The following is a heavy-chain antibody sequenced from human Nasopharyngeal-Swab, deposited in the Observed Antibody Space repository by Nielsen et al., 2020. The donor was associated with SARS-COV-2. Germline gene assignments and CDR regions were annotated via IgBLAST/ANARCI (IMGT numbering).Heavy chain of an antibody. J-gene: IGHJ4*02. V-gene: IGHV3-74*01. D-gene: IGHD7-27*01. CDR3: ARDFDKTGD. CDR2: INSDGSRT. Sequence: GESLKISSEVSGFTFSDSWMHWVRQAPGKGLVWVSRINSDGSRTGYADAVKGRFTISRDNSKNTIYLQMNSLRAEDTAVYFCARDFDKTGDWGQGTLVTVSS. CDR1: GFTFSDSW.